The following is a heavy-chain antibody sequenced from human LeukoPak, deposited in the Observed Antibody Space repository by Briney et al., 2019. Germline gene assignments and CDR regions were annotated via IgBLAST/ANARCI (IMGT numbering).Heavy chain of an antibody. D-gene: IGHD3-10*01. CDR3: AIDQYYDSGTYSYYYMDV. Sequence: GGSLRLSCAAFGFIVSSNYMSWVRQAPGKGLEWVSVIYSGGRTFYADSVRGRFTISRDNSKNTLFLQMNSLRAEDTAVYYCAIDQYYDSGTYSYYYMDVWGKGTTVTVSS. CDR1: GFIVSSNY. CDR2: IYSGGRT. V-gene: IGHV3-53*01. J-gene: IGHJ6*03.